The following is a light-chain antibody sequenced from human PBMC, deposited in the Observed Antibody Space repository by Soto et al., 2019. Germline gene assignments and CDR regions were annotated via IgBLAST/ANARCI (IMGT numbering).Light chain of an antibody. CDR3: SAYTTSSTTLYV. J-gene: IGLJ1*01. Sequence: QSALTQPASVSGSPGQSIAISCTGTSGDVGRYNYVSWYQQHPGKAPKLMIYEVNNRPSGVSNRFSGSKSGNTASLTISGLQAEDEADYYCSAYTTSSTTLYVFGTGTKLTVL. CDR1: SGDVGRYNY. CDR2: EVN. V-gene: IGLV2-14*01.